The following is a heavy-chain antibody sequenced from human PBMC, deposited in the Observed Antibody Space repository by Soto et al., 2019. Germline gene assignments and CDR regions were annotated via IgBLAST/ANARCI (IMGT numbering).Heavy chain of an antibody. CDR2: MYYTGNT. CDR3: ATGPYYHIWNGYPKYYYIDV. Sequence: PSETLSLTCNFSGGSISDFYWSWIRQPPGKGLEWIGYMYYTGNTEYNPSLKSRVTISIDTSKNQFSLKLRSVTATDTAIYYCATGPYYHIWNGYPKYYYIDVWGKGTTVTVSS. CDR1: GGSISDFY. V-gene: IGHV4-59*08. D-gene: IGHD3-3*01. J-gene: IGHJ6*03.